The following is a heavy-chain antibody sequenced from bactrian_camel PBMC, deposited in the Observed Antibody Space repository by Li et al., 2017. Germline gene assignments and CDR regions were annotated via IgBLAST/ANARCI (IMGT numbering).Heavy chain of an antibody. D-gene: IGHD6*01. CDR1: GYIISDPC. Sequence: QVQLVESGGGSVQAGGSLRLSRSVSGYIISDPCMGWFRQAPGKEREGVASDYTDTGRTNYADSVMGRFTISQDSARNTVYLQMNNLQPEDTATYYCAEGRGSRGEHCYSLNYWGQGTQVTVS. CDR3: AEGRGSRGEHCYSLNY. CDR2: DYTDTGRT. V-gene: IGHV3S54*01. J-gene: IGHJ4*01.